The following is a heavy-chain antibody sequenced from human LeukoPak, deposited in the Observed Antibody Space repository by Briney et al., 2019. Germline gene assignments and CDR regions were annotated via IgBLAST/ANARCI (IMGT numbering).Heavy chain of an antibody. Sequence: GGSLRLSCAASGFPFSSYDMNWVRQAPGKGLEWISYISRSGSTIYYADSVQGRFTIPRDNAENSLYLQMNSLRAEDTAVYYCARGGPAAGRFDYWGQGTLVTVSS. V-gene: IGHV3-48*03. J-gene: IGHJ4*02. CDR3: ARGGPAAGRFDY. CDR1: GFPFSSYD. CDR2: ISRSGSTI. D-gene: IGHD6-13*01.